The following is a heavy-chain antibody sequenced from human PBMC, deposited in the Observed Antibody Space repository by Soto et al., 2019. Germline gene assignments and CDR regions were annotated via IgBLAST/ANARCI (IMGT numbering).Heavy chain of an antibody. J-gene: IGHJ6*02. CDR2: IYYSGST. V-gene: IGHV4-39*01. CDR1: GGSISSRGYY. Sequence: SETLSLTCTVSGGSISSRGYYWGWIRQPPGKGLEWIGTIYYSGSTYYNPSLKSRVTISVDTSKNQFSLKLSSVTAADTAVYYCARRPGIAVAGGYGMDVWGQGTTVTVSS. CDR3: ARRPGIAVAGGYGMDV. D-gene: IGHD6-19*01.